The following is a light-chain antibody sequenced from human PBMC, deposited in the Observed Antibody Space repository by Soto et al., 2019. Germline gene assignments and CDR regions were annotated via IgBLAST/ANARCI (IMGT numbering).Light chain of an antibody. CDR1: ESVSTF. Sequence: EIVLTQSPATLSLSPGERATLSFRASESVSTFLAWYQQKPGQAPRLLIYEASSRATGIPARFSGGGSGTVFTLTISRLEPEDFAVYYCQQRSNWPWTFGQGTKVDIK. V-gene: IGKV3-11*01. J-gene: IGKJ1*01. CDR3: QQRSNWPWT. CDR2: EAS.